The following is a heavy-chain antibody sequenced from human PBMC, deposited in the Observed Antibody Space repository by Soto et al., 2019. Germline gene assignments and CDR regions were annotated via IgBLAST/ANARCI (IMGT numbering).Heavy chain of an antibody. Sequence: QLQLQESGPGLVKPSETLSLTCTVSGGSISSSSYYWGWIRQPPGKGLEWIGSIYYSGSTYYNPSLKSRVTIAVDTSKNQFSLKLSCVTAADTAVYYCARPTRGNYYGSGSYWFDPWGQGTLVTVSS. D-gene: IGHD3-10*01. CDR3: ARPTRGNYYGSGSYWFDP. CDR1: GGSISSSSYY. V-gene: IGHV4-39*01. CDR2: IYYSGST. J-gene: IGHJ5*02.